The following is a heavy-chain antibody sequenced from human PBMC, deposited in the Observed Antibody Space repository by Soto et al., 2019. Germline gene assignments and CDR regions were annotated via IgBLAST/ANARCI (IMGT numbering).Heavy chain of an antibody. Sequence: QVQLVQSGAEVKKPGASVKVSCKASGYTFTSYGISWVRQAPGQGLEWMGWISAYNGNTNYAQKLQGRVTMTTDTSTSTAYMELRSLRSDDTAVYYCARDFAGLVVVPAAISLDAFDIWGQGTMVTVSS. D-gene: IGHD2-2*01. V-gene: IGHV1-18*01. CDR2: ISAYNGNT. J-gene: IGHJ3*02. CDR1: GYTFTSYG. CDR3: ARDFAGLVVVPAAISLDAFDI.